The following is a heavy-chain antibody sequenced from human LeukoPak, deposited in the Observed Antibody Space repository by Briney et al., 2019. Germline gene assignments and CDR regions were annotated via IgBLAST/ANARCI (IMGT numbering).Heavy chain of an antibody. D-gene: IGHD5-18*01. Sequence: GESLKISCRGSGYSFTSYWIGWGRQMPAKDLEWMGIIYPGDSDTRYSPSFQGQVTISADKSISTAYLQWSSLKASDTAMYYCARPRGYSYGYADDAFDIWGQGTMVTVSS. V-gene: IGHV5-51*01. J-gene: IGHJ3*02. CDR1: GYSFTSYW. CDR2: IYPGDSDT. CDR3: ARPRGYSYGYADDAFDI.